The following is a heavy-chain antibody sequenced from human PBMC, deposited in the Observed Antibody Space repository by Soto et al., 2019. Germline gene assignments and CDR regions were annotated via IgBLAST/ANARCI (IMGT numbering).Heavy chain of an antibody. Sequence: QVQLVQSGAEVKKPGASVKVSCKASGYTFTSYAMHWVRQAPGQRLEWMGWINAGNGNTKYSQKFQGRVTITRDTSASTAYMELSSLISEDTAVYYCARDGHLDYPRDAFDIWGQGTMVTVSS. CDR1: GYTFTSYA. J-gene: IGHJ3*02. CDR3: ARDGHLDYPRDAFDI. D-gene: IGHD3-16*01. V-gene: IGHV1-3*01. CDR2: INAGNGNT.